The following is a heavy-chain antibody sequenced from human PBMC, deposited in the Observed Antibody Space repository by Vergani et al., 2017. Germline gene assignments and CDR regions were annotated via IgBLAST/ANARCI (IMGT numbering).Heavy chain of an antibody. V-gene: IGHV1-69*12. D-gene: IGHD1-26*01. CDR2: IIPIFGTA. CDR1: GGTFSSYA. J-gene: IGHJ6*02. CDR3: ARAKGASYYGDYSSGMDV. Sequence: QVQLVQSGAEVKKPGSSVKVSCKASGGTFSSYAISWVRQAPGQGLEWMGGIIPIFGTANYAEKFQGRVTITADESTSTAYMELSSLRSEDTAVYYCARAKGASYYGDYSSGMDVWGQGPTVTVSS.